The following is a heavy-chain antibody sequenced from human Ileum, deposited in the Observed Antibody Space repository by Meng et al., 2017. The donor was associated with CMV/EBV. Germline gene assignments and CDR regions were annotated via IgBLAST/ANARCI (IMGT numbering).Heavy chain of an antibody. J-gene: IGHJ5*02. CDR2: IYHSGST. CDR3: ARLAAGISWFDP. CDR1: GGSMTSGGYY. Sequence: VSGGSMTSGGYYWSWIRQQPGKGLEWVGYIYHSGSTYYNPSLQSRATISIDTSKNQFSLKLSSVTAADTAVYYCARLAAGISWFDPWGQGSLVTVSS. V-gene: IGHV4-31*02. D-gene: IGHD6-19*01.